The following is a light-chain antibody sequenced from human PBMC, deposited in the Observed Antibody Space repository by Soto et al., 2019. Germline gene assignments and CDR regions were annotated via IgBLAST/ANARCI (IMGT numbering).Light chain of an antibody. CDR3: QQYSNWWT. Sequence: EIVMTQSPATLSVSPGERATLSCRASQSVSSNLAWYQQKPGQAPRLLIYGASTRATGIPARFSGGGSGTELTLTISSLQSEYFAFYYCQQYSNWWTFGQGTRLEIK. CDR1: QSVSSN. V-gene: IGKV3-15*01. CDR2: GAS. J-gene: IGKJ1*01.